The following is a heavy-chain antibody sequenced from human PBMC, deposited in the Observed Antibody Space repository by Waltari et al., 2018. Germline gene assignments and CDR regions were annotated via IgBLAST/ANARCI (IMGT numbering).Heavy chain of an antibody. CDR3: AREGAGGYCSSTSCSFDY. Sequence: QVQLQQWGAGLLKPSETLSLTCAVYGGSFSGYSWSWIRPPPGKGLEWIGEINHSGSTNYNPSLKSRVTISVDTSKNQFSLKLSSVTAADTAVYYCAREGAGGYCSSTSCSFDYWGQGTLVTVSS. J-gene: IGHJ4*02. CDR2: INHSGST. V-gene: IGHV4-34*01. CDR1: GGSFSGYS. D-gene: IGHD2-2*01.